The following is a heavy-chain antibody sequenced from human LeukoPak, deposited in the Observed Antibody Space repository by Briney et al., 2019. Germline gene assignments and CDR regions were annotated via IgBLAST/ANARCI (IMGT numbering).Heavy chain of an antibody. Sequence: ASVKVSCKASGYTFTSYGISWVRQAPGQGLEWMGWISAYNGNTNYAQKFQGRVTMTRDTSISTAYMELSRLRSDDTAVYYCAQSGVAARTFDYWGQGTLVTVSS. D-gene: IGHD6-13*01. J-gene: IGHJ4*02. V-gene: IGHV1-18*01. CDR1: GYTFTSYG. CDR2: ISAYNGNT. CDR3: AQSGVAARTFDY.